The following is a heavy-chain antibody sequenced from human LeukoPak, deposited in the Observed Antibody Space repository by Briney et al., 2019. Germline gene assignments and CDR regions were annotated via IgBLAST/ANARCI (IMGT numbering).Heavy chain of an antibody. CDR1: GYTFTSYG. V-gene: IGHV1-18*04. Sequence: GASVKVSCKASGYTFTSYGISWVRQAPGQGLEWMGWISAYNGNTNYAQKLQGRVTMTTDTSTSTAYMELRSLRSGDTAVYYCARDQDYCSGGSCYSTRADYWGQGTLVTVSS. J-gene: IGHJ4*02. CDR2: ISAYNGNT. CDR3: ARDQDYCSGGSCYSTRADY. D-gene: IGHD2-15*01.